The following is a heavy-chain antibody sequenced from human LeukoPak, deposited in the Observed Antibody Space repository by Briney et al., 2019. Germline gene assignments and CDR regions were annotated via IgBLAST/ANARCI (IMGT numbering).Heavy chain of an antibody. V-gene: IGHV3-30*02. CDR2: IRYDGSNK. CDR1: GFTFSSYG. Sequence: GGSLRPSCAASGFTFSSYGMHWVRQAPGKGLEWVAFIRYDGSNKYYADSVKGRFTISRDNSKNTLYLQMNSLRADDTAVYYCARVVPYSGYFDYWGQGTLVTVSS. CDR3: ARVVPYSGYFDY. D-gene: IGHD5-12*01. J-gene: IGHJ4*02.